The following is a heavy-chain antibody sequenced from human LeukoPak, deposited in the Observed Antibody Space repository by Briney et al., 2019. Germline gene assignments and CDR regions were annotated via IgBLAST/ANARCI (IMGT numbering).Heavy chain of an antibody. J-gene: IGHJ4*02. D-gene: IGHD6-13*01. V-gene: IGHV3-23*01. CDR3: AKDLGEAAGTFLFDY. CDR1: GFTFSSYA. CDR2: ISGTGGST. Sequence: GGSLRLSCAASGFTFSSYAMSWVRQAPGKGLEWVSTISGTGGSTYYADSVKGRFTISRDNSKNTLYLQMNSLRAEDTAVYYCAKDLGEAAGTFLFDYWGQGTLVTVSS.